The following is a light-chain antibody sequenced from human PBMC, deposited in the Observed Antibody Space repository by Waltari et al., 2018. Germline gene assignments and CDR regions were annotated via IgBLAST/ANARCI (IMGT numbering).Light chain of an antibody. CDR3: QHSSSYYT. Sequence: IQMTQSPSTLSASVGDRVTITCRASQSINKALAWYQQKPGKAPKLLIYKASSLESGVSSRFSGSGSGTEFTLTISSLQTDDYGTYFCQHSSSYYTFGQGTKLEIK. CDR1: QSINKA. J-gene: IGKJ2*01. V-gene: IGKV1-5*03. CDR2: KAS.